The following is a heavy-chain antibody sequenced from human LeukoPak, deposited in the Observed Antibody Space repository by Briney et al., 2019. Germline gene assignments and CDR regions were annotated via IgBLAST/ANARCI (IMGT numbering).Heavy chain of an antibody. Sequence: NPGGSLRLSCAASRFTFSSYSMNWIRQAPGKGLEWVSSISSSSSYIYYADSVKGRFTISRDNAKNSLFLQMNSLRAEDTAVYYCARDSFPAYVQPNWFDPWGQGTLVTVSS. CDR1: RFTFSSYS. D-gene: IGHD2/OR15-2a*01. V-gene: IGHV3-21*01. CDR3: ARDSFPAYVQPNWFDP. J-gene: IGHJ5*02. CDR2: ISSSSSYI.